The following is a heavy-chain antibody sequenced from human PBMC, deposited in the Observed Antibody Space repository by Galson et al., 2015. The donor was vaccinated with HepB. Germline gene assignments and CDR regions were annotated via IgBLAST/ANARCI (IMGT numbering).Heavy chain of an antibody. D-gene: IGHD4-11*01. CDR3: TRGKFLQRDAFDI. CDR2: IRSKANSYAT. Sequence: SLRLSCAASGFTFSGSAMHWVRQASGKGLEWVGRIRSKANSYATAYAASVKGRFTISRDDSKNTAYLQMNSLKTEDTAVYYCTRGKFLQRDAFDIWGQGTMVTVSS. J-gene: IGHJ3*02. V-gene: IGHV3-73*01. CDR1: GFTFSGSA.